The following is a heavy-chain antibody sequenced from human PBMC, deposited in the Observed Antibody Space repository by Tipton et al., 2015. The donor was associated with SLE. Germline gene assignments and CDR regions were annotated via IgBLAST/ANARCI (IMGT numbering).Heavy chain of an antibody. CDR1: GFTFYAYA. Sequence: RSLRLSCAASGFTFYAYAMQWVRQAPGKGLEWVSGISWNSGSIGYADSVKGRLTISRDNAKNSLYLQMNSLRAEDTALYYCAKDKTVEMAPGAFDIWGQGTMVTVSS. J-gene: IGHJ3*02. V-gene: IGHV3-9*01. D-gene: IGHD5-24*01. CDR3: AKDKTVEMAPGAFDI. CDR2: ISWNSGSI.